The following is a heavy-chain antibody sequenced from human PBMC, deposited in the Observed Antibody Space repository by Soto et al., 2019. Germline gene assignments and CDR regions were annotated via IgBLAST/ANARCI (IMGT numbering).Heavy chain of an antibody. CDR1: GGTFSSYT. CDR2: IIPILGIA. V-gene: IGHV1-69*02. Sequence: SVKVSCKASGGTFSSYTISWVRQAPGQGLEWMGRIIPILGIANYAQKFQGRVTITADKSTSTAYMELSSLRSEDTAVYYCARQSGSRGWFDPWGQGTLVTVSS. D-gene: IGHD2-15*01. J-gene: IGHJ5*02. CDR3: ARQSGSRGWFDP.